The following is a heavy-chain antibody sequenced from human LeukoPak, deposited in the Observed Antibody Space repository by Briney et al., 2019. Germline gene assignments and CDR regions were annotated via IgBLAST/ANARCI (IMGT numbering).Heavy chain of an antibody. CDR2: ISGSGSSI. Sequence: GGSLRLSCAASGFTFSVEYMSWIRQAPGKGLEWVSYISGSGSSIFYADSVKGRFTISRDNAKNSLFLQMNSLRAEDTAVYYCTRARGAGPGAHFDYWGQGTLVTVPS. CDR1: GFTFSVEY. V-gene: IGHV3-11*01. J-gene: IGHJ4*02. D-gene: IGHD3-10*01. CDR3: TRARGAGPGAHFDY.